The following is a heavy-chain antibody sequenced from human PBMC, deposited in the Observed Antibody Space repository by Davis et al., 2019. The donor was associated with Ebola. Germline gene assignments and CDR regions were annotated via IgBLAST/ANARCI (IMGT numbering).Heavy chain of an antibody. J-gene: IGHJ4*02. CDR3: ARDPVQYSRAYTSGDY. D-gene: IGHD6-25*01. V-gene: IGHV3-9*01. CDR1: GFTFDDYA. CDR2: ITWNSGSI. Sequence: SLKISCAASGFTFDDYAMNWVRQAPGKGLEWVSGITWNSGSIGYADSVKGRFTISRDNAKNSLYLQMNSLRPEDTAVYYCARDPVQYSRAYTSGDYWGQGTLVTVSS.